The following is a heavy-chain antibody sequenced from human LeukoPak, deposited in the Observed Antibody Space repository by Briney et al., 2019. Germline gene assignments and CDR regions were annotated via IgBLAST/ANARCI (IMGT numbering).Heavy chain of an antibody. Sequence: GGSLRLSCAASGFTFSNYYMNWVRQAPGKGREWVSSITSGSSYIYYADSVKGRFTISRDNAKNSLYLQMNSLRAEDTAVYYCATGVRGYNSALDYWGQGTLVTVSS. CDR1: GFTFSNYY. D-gene: IGHD6-19*01. CDR3: ATGVRGYNSALDY. V-gene: IGHV3-21*01. J-gene: IGHJ4*02. CDR2: ITSGSSYI.